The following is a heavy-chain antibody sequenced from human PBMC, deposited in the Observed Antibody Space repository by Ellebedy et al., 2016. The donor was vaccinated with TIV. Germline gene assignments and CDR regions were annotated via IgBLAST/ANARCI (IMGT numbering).Heavy chain of an antibody. CDR3: ARDLRVITLLRGAIDP. D-gene: IGHD3-10*01. V-gene: IGHV1-2*02. CDR1: GYTFTSYY. J-gene: IGHJ5*02. Sequence: AASVKVSCKASGYTFTSYYMHWARQAPGHGLEWMGWINPNNGVTTLAQKFQGKVTLTRDTSISTASMELSRPRFDDTAVYYCARDLRVITLLRGAIDPWGQGTLVTVSA. CDR2: INPNNGVT.